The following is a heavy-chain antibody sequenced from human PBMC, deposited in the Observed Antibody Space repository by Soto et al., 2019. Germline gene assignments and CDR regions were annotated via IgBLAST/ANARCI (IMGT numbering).Heavy chain of an antibody. CDR3: AKSLNPFQDGMDV. J-gene: IGHJ6*02. CDR1: GFTFSSYG. Sequence: GGSLRLSCAASGFTFSSYGMHWVRQAPGKGLEWVAVISYDGSNKYYADSVKGRFTISRDNSKNTLYLQMNSLRAEDTAVYYCAKSLNPFQDGMDVWGQGTTVTVS. CDR2: ISYDGSNK. V-gene: IGHV3-30*18.